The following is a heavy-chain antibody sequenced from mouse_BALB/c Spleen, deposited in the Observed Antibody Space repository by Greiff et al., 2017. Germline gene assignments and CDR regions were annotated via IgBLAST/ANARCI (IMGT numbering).Heavy chain of an antibody. D-gene: IGHD1-1*01. CDR3: ARLGPNYYGSSYDWYFDV. Sequence: EVQRVESGGGLVKPGGSLKLSCAASGFTFSSYAMSWVRQTPEKRLEWVASISSGGSTYYPDSVKGRFTISRDNARNILYLQMSSLRSEDTAMYYCARLGPNYYGSSYDWYFDVWGAGTTVTVSS. J-gene: IGHJ1*01. CDR1: GFTFSSYA. CDR2: ISSGGST. V-gene: IGHV5-6-5*01.